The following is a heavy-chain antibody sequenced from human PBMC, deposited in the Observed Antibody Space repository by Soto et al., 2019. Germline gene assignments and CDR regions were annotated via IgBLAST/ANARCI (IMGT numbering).Heavy chain of an antibody. J-gene: IGHJ4*02. CDR1: GGSISSGGYS. CDR2: INHSGAT. D-gene: IGHD6-13*01. CDR3: ARHSAAGTWEVDY. Sequence: PSETLSLTCAVSGGSISSGGYSWSWIRQPPGKGLEWIGKINHSGATNYNPSLKSRITMSVDTTKNQFSLKLSSVTAADTAVYYCARHSAAGTWEVDYWGQGTLVTVSS. V-gene: IGHV4-30-2*03.